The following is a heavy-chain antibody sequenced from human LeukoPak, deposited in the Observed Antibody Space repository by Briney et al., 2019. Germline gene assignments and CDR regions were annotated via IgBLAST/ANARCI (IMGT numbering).Heavy chain of an antibody. J-gene: IGHJ2*01. V-gene: IGHV3-9*01. Sequence: PGRSLRLSCAASGFTFDDYAMHWVRQAPGKGLEWVSGISWNSGSIGYADSVKGRFTISRDNAKNSLYLQMNSLRAEDTALYYCAKDIATFYYDSSVSGYFDLWGRGTLVTVSS. CDR2: ISWNSGSI. CDR1: GFTFDDYA. D-gene: IGHD3-22*01. CDR3: AKDIATFYYDSSVSGYFDL.